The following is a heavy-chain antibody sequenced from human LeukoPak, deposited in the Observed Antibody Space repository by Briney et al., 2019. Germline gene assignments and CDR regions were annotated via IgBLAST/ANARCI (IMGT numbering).Heavy chain of an antibody. J-gene: IGHJ6*02. V-gene: IGHV4-59*08. D-gene: IGHD3-16*01. CDR3: ARHFTGPGTYTPYFGMDV. Sequence: SETLSLTCTVSGGSIRNYYCSWIRQPPGKGLEWVGYIYYSGSTSYNPSLKSRVTISVDTSKNQFSLKLSSVAAADTAVYYCARHFTGPGTYTPYFGMDVWGQGTTVTVSS. CDR1: GGSIRNYY. CDR2: IYYSGST.